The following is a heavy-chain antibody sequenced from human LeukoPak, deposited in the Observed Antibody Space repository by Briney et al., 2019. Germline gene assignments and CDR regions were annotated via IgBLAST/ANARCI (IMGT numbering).Heavy chain of an antibody. J-gene: IGHJ5*02. CDR1: GGSISSNNYY. CDR3: ARHVSTTRGVMILPRISWFDP. V-gene: IGHV4-39*01. D-gene: IGHD3-10*01. Sequence: SETLSLTCTVSGGSISSNNYYWGWIRQPPGKGLEWIGSVHYSGSSYYNPSLKSRLTISVDTSKSQFSLKLSSVTAADTAVYSCARHVSTTRGVMILPRISWFDPWGQGTLVTVSS. CDR2: VHYSGSS.